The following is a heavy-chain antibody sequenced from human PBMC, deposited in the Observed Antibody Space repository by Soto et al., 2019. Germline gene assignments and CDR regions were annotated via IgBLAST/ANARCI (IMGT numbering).Heavy chain of an antibody. CDR1: AA. Sequence: AAWHWIRQSPSRGLEWLGRTYYRSKWYNDYAVSVKSRITINPDTSKNQFSLQLNSVTPEDTAVYYCAVEYSSSSGDYFDYWGQGTLVTVSS. J-gene: IGHJ4*02. D-gene: IGHD6-6*01. CDR2: TYYRSKWYN. CDR3: AVEYSSSSGDYFDY. V-gene: IGHV6-1*01.